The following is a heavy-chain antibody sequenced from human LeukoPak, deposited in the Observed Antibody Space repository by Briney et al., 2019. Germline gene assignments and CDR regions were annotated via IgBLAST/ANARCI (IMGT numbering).Heavy chain of an antibody. V-gene: IGHV3-74*01. Sequence: PGGSLRLSCAASGFTFSSYWMHWVRQAPGKGLVWVSRINSDGSSTSYADSVKGRFTISRDNAKNTLYLQMNSLRAEDTALYYCARGGDYYGSGSYQYYFDYWGQGTLVTVSS. CDR3: ARGGDYYGSGSYQYYFDY. J-gene: IGHJ4*02. CDR1: GFTFSSYW. CDR2: INSDGSST. D-gene: IGHD3-10*01.